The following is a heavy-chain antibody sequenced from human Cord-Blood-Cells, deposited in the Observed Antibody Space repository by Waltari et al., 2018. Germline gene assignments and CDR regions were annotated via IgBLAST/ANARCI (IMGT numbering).Heavy chain of an antibody. CDR1: GFTFCCYW. V-gene: IGHV3-7*01. D-gene: IGHD4-17*01. Sequence: EVQLVESGGGLVQPGGSLSLSCAAAGFTFCCYWLRRVRQAPGKGLEWVANIKQDGSEKYYVDSVKGRFTISRDNAKNSLYLQMNSLRAEDTAVYYCARVYLRDYFDYWGQGTLVTVSS. J-gene: IGHJ4*02. CDR2: IKQDGSEK. CDR3: ARVYLRDYFDY.